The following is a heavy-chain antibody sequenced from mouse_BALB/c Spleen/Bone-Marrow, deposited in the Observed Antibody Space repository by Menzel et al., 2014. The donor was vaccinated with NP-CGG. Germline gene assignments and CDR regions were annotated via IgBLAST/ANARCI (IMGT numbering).Heavy chain of an antibody. CDR3: ARFPMDY. Sequence: EVKLVESGGGLVQPGGSLMLSCTTSGFTFTDSYMSWVRQPPGKALEWLGFIRNKAYDYTTEYRASVKGRFTISRDSSQCILYLQMNTLRPEDSATYYCARFPMDYWGQGTSVTVSS. CDR2: IRNKAYDYTT. J-gene: IGHJ4*01. V-gene: IGHV7-3*02. CDR1: GFTFTDSY.